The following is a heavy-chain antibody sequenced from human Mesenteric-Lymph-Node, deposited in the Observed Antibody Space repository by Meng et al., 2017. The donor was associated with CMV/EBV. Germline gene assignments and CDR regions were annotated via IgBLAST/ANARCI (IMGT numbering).Heavy chain of an antibody. Sequence: GESLKISCAATQFTFGSHTMHWVRQAPGKGLEWVAFIRYDGSSKYYADSVKGRFTISRDNSKNTMFPQVNSLRAEDTAVYHCAKDHRGYTGIDYWGQGTLVTVSS. CDR2: IRYDGSSK. CDR1: QFTFGSHT. D-gene: IGHD5-12*01. J-gene: IGHJ4*02. CDR3: AKDHRGYTGIDY. V-gene: IGHV3-30*02.